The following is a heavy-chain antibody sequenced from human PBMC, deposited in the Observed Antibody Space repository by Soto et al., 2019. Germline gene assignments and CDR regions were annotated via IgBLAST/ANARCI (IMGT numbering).Heavy chain of an antibody. D-gene: IGHD5-18*01. J-gene: IGHJ4*02. Sequence: EVQLVESGGGLVQPGGSLRLSCAASGFTFSSYSMNWVRQAPGKGLEWVSSISSSSSYIYYADSVKGRCTISGDNAKNSLYLQMNSLRAEDTAVYYCARDQPGYSYGYGLGYWGQGTLGTVPS. CDR1: GFTFSSYS. CDR2: ISSSSSYI. CDR3: ARDQPGYSYGYGLGY. V-gene: IGHV3-21*01.